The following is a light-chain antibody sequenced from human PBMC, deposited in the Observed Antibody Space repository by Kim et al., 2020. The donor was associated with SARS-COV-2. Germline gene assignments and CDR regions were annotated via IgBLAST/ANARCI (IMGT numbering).Light chain of an antibody. CDR1: QSVSSN. Sequence: EIVMTQSPVTLSVSPGERATLSCRASQSVSSNLAWYQQKPGQAPRLLISGASTRATGIPARFSGSGSGTEFTLTISSLQSEDFAVYYCQQYNNWPPWTFGQGTKLEI. CDR2: GAS. J-gene: IGKJ1*01. V-gene: IGKV3-15*01. CDR3: QQYNNWPPWT.